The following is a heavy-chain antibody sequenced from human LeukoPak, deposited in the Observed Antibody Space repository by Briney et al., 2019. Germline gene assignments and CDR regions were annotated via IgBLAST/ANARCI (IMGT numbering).Heavy chain of an antibody. J-gene: IGHJ6*02. CDR2: ISYDGSNK. D-gene: IGHD3-10*01. CDR1: GFTFSSYA. V-gene: IGHV3-30*04. CDR3: ARVVGSGSYPPHYYYGMDV. Sequence: GGSLRLSCSASGFTFSSYAMHWVRQAPGKGLEWVAVISYDGSNKYYADSVKGRFTISRDNSKNTLYLQMNSLRAEDTAVYYCARVVGSGSYPPHYYYGMDVWGQGTTVTVSS.